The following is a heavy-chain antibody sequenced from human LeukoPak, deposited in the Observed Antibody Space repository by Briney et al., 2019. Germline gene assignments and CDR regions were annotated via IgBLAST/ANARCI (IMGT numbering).Heavy chain of an antibody. V-gene: IGHV3-48*02. D-gene: IGHD1-26*01. CDR2: ITASGTAM. CDR1: GFTFSSYS. Sequence: GGSLRLSCAASGFTFSSYSMNWVRQAPGKGLEWVSHITASGTAMFYADSVKGRFTISRDNAKNSLYLQMNSLRDEDTAAYYCASSGSYRFDYWGQGTLVTVSS. J-gene: IGHJ4*02. CDR3: ASSGSYRFDY.